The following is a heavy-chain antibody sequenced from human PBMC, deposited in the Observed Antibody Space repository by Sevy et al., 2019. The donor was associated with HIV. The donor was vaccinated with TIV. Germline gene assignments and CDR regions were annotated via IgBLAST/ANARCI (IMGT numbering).Heavy chain of an antibody. V-gene: IGHV3-30-3*01. J-gene: IGHJ4*02. CDR3: ASVPSPGGSYYTDY. Sequence: GGSLRLSCAASGFTFSSYAMHWVRQAPGKGLEWVAVISYDGSNKYYADSVKGRFTISRDNSKNTLYLQMNSLRAEDTAVYYCASVPSPGGSYYTDYWGQGTLVTVSS. CDR2: ISYDGSNK. D-gene: IGHD1-26*01. CDR1: GFTFSSYA.